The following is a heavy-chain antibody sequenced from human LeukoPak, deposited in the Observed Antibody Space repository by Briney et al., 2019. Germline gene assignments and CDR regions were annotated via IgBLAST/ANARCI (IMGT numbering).Heavy chain of an antibody. D-gene: IGHD5-24*01. CDR3: ARSRWGQSAPIDY. V-gene: IGHV1-3*01. J-gene: IGHJ4*02. Sequence: ASVNVSCKASGYTFTRYAMHWVRQAPGQRLEWMGWINAGNGNTKYSQKFQGRVTITRDTSASTAYMELSSLRSEDTAVYYCARSRWGQSAPIDYWGQGTLVTVSS. CDR1: GYTFTRYA. CDR2: INAGNGNT.